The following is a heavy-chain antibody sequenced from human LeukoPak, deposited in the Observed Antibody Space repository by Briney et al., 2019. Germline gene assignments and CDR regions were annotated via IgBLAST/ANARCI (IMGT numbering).Heavy chain of an antibody. Sequence: SETLSLTCTVSGYSISSGYYWGWIRQPPGKGLEWIGSIYHSGSTYYNPSLKSRVTISVDTSKNQFSLKLSSVTAADTAAYYCARVASRWFGELLPFRFDYWGQGTLVTVSS. D-gene: IGHD3-10*01. CDR1: GYSISSGYY. CDR2: IYHSGST. CDR3: ARVASRWFGELLPFRFDY. V-gene: IGHV4-38-2*02. J-gene: IGHJ4*02.